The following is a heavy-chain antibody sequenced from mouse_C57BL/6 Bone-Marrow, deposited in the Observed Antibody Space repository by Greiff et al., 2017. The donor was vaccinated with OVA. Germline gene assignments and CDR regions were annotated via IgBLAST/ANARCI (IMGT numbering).Heavy chain of an antibody. CDR1: GYAFSSSW. Sequence: VQLQQSGPELVKPGASVKISCKASGYAFSSSWMNWVKQRPGKGLEWIGRIYPGGGDTNYNGKFKGKATLTADTSSSTAYMQLSSLTSEDSAVXVLATSYILYDLDYWGQGTTLTVSS. J-gene: IGHJ2*01. D-gene: IGHD1-1*01. CDR3: ATSYILYDLDY. V-gene: IGHV1-82*01. CDR2: IYPGGGDT.